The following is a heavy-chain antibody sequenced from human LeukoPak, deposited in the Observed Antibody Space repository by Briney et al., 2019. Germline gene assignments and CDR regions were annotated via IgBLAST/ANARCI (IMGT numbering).Heavy chain of an antibody. CDR3: ARDIGPHAFDI. V-gene: IGHV3-20*04. CDR2: INRNGGST. D-gene: IGHD1-26*01. CDR1: EFTFDDYG. Sequence: GGSLRLSCAASEFTFDDYGMGWVRQAPGKGLEWVSGINRNGGSTGYADSVKGRFTISRDNAKNSLYMQMNSLRAEDTASYYCARDIGPHAFDIWGQGTMVTVSS. J-gene: IGHJ3*02.